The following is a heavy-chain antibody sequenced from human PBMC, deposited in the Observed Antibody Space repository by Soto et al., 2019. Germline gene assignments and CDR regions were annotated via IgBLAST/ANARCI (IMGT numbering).Heavy chain of an antibody. J-gene: IGHJ4*02. CDR1: GLRFSSFA. D-gene: IGHD3-10*01. Sequence: VQLLESGGGLVQPGGSLRLSCTASGLRFSSFAMNWVRQAPGKGLEWVSGLSSTGDITYYAESLKGRFTVSRDNSKNTLSLQMNSLRAEDTAIYYCAKALGTTMVRGGFDYWGQGTPVTVSS. CDR3: AKALGTTMVRGGFDY. V-gene: IGHV3-23*01. CDR2: LSSTGDIT.